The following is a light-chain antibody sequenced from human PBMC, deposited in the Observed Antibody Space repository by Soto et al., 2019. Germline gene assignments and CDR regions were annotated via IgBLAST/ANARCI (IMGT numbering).Light chain of an antibody. V-gene: IGLV1-51*01. CDR3: GTWDSSLSAGV. Sequence: QSVLTQPPSVSAAPGQKVTISCSGSSSNIGNNYVSWYQQLPGTAPRLLIYDNNKRPSGIPDRFSGSKSGTSATLGITGLQTGDEADYYSGTWDSSLSAGVFGGGTKVTV. CDR1: SSNIGNNY. J-gene: IGLJ2*01. CDR2: DNN.